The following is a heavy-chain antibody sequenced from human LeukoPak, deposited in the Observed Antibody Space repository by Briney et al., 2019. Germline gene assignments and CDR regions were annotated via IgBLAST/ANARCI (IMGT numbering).Heavy chain of an antibody. CDR2: IKQDGSEK. CDR3: ARVSRRSGSYFFDY. V-gene: IGHV3-7*01. D-gene: IGHD1-26*01. J-gene: IGHJ4*02. Sequence: GGSLRLSCAASGFTFSSYSMNWVRQAPGKGLEWVANIKQDGSEKYYVDSVKGRFTISRDNAKNSLYLQMNSLRAEDTAVYYCARVSRRSGSYFFDYWGQGTLVTVSS. CDR1: GFTFSSYS.